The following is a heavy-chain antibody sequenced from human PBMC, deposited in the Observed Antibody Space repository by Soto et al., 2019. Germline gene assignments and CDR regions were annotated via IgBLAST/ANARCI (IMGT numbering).Heavy chain of an antibody. CDR1: GFTFSDHY. CDR2: TRNKANSYTT. CDR3: ARLYPGIAARVGGDAFDI. Sequence: GGSLRLSCAASGFTFSDHYMDWVRQAPGKGLEWVGRTRNKANSYTTEYAASVKGRFTISRDDSKNSLYLQMNSLKTEDTAVYYCARLYPGIAARVGGDAFDIWGQGTMVTVSS. V-gene: IGHV3-72*01. J-gene: IGHJ3*02. D-gene: IGHD6-6*01.